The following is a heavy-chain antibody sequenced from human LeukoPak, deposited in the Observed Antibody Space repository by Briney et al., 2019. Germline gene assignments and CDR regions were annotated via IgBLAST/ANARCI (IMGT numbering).Heavy chain of an antibody. CDR3: ASPKPQQLALFDY. CDR2: TYSSGNP. V-gene: IGHV4-39*01. Sequence: SETLSLTCTVSGGSISRTSYYWGWIRQPPGEGLEWIGSTYSSGNPYYNPSLKSRITISVDTSKNQFSLKLTSVTPTDTAVYYCASPKPQQLALFDYWGQGTLVTVSS. D-gene: IGHD6-13*01. J-gene: IGHJ4*02. CDR1: GGSISRTSYY.